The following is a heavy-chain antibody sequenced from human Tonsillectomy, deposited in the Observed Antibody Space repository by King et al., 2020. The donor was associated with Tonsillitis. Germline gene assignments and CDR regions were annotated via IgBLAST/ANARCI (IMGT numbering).Heavy chain of an antibody. V-gene: IGHV3-23*01. CDR1: RFTFSNYA. J-gene: IGHJ4*02. Sequence: EVQLQESGGGLVQPGGSLRLSCAASRFTFSNYAMSWVRQAPGKGLEWVSAISGSGGSTYYADSVKGRFTISRVNSKNTLYLQMNSLRAEDTAVYYCAKEMGGVVVPGAIDYWGQGTLVTVSS. CDR2: ISGSGGST. CDR3: AKEMGGVVVPGAIDY. D-gene: IGHD2-2*01.